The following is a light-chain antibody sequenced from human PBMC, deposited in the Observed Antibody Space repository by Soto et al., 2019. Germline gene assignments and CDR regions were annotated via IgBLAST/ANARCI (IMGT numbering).Light chain of an antibody. Sequence: EIVLTQSPGTLSLSPGERATLSCRASQSVSSSYLAWYQQKPGQAPRLLIYGASCRATGIPHRFSGSGSGTDFTLTISRLEPEDFAVYYCQQYGSSPGTFGQGTKVEIK. CDR1: QSVSSSY. V-gene: IGKV3-20*01. J-gene: IGKJ1*01. CDR2: GAS. CDR3: QQYGSSPGT.